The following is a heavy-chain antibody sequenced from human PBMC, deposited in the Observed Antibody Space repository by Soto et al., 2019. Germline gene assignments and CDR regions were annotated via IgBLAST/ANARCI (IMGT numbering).Heavy chain of an antibody. CDR1: GDSVSSNSAA. J-gene: IGHJ6*02. Sequence: QVQLQQSGPGLVKPSQTLSLTCAISGDSVSSNSAAWNWIRQSPSRGLEWLGRTYYRSKWYNDYAVSVNSRITINPDTSKNQFSLQMNSVTPEDTAVYYCARAPGYDHSHYYGMDVWGQGTTVTVSS. D-gene: IGHD3-3*01. CDR2: TYYRSKWYN. CDR3: ARAPGYDHSHYYGMDV. V-gene: IGHV6-1*01.